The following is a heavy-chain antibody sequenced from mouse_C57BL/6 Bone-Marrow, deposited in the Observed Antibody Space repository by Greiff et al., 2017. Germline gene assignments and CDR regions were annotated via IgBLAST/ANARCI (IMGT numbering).Heavy chain of an antibody. D-gene: IGHD1-1*01. CDR3: AICPSYYYGSTLHFPYWYFDV. CDR2: IHPNSGST. Sequence: QVQLQQSGAELVKPGASVKLSCKASGYTFTSYWMHWVKQRPGQGLEWIGMIHPNSGSTNYNEKFKSKATLTVDKSSSTAYMQLSSLTSEDSAVYYCAICPSYYYGSTLHFPYWYFDVWGTGTTVTVSS. V-gene: IGHV1-64*01. J-gene: IGHJ1*03. CDR1: GYTFTSYW.